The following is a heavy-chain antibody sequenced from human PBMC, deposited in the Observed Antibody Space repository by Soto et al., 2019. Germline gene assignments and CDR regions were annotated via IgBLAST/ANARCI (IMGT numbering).Heavy chain of an antibody. CDR3: ASATVVAATFDF. CDR2: ISSGSSNI. J-gene: IGHJ4*02. CDR1: GFAFRGYN. D-gene: IGHD2-15*01. Sequence: EVQLVESGGGRAKPGGSLTLSCAASGFAFRGYNMNGVRQAPGKGLEWVASISSGSSNIYYADSVKGRFTISRDNAKNSLFLQMDSLRAEDSAVYYCASATVVAATFDFWGQGTLVTVSS. V-gene: IGHV3-21*01.